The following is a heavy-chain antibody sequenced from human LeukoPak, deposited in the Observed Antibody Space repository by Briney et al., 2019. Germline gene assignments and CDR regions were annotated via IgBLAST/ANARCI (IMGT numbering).Heavy chain of an antibody. D-gene: IGHD5-24*01. J-gene: IGHJ4*03. Sequence: PGGSLRLSCAVSGFIVSSNHMNWVRQAPGKGLEWVSVIYSGGYSGGGPFYADSVKGRFTTSSDSSKNTLFLQMNSLRAEDTAVYYCARDVYGDGYNSFDYWGQGTTVTVSS. V-gene: IGHV3-66*01. CDR3: ARDVYGDGYNSFDY. CDR2: IYSGGYSGGGP. CDR1: GFIVSSNH.